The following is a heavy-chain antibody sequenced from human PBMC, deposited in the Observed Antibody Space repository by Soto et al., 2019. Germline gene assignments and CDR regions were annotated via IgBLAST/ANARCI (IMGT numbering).Heavy chain of an antibody. D-gene: IGHD3-22*01. CDR1: GGSISSYY. V-gene: IGHV4-59*01. Sequence: SETLSLTCTVSGGSISSYYWSWIRQPPGKGLEWIGYIYYSGSTNYNPSLKSRVTISVDTSKNQFSLKLSSVTAADTAVYYCARGDDSSGYYYYWFDPWGQGTLVTVSS. J-gene: IGHJ5*02. CDR3: ARGDDSSGYYYYWFDP. CDR2: IYYSGST.